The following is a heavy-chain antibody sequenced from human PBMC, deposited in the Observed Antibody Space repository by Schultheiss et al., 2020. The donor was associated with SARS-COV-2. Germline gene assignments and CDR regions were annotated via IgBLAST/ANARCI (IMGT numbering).Heavy chain of an antibody. J-gene: IGHJ5*02. V-gene: IGHV1-8*01. D-gene: IGHD3-9*01. CDR2: MNPNSGNT. CDR1: GYTFTSYD. CDR3: ARDRLMTRSGYNWFDP. Sequence: ASVKVSCKASGYTFTSYDINWVRQATGQGLEWMGWMNPNSGNTGYAQKFQGRVTMTRNTSISTAYMELSSLRSDDTAVYYCARDRLMTRSGYNWFDPWGQGTLVTVSS.